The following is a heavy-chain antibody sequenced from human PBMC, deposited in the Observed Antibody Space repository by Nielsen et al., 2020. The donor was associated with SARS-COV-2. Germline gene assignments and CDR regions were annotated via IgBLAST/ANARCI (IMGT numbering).Heavy chain of an antibody. CDR2: ISGSGGST. J-gene: IGHJ4*02. V-gene: IGHV3-23*01. D-gene: IGHD3-16*01. Sequence: GGSLRLSCAASGFTFSSYAMSWVRQAPGKGLEWVSAISGSGGSTYYADSVKGRFTISRDNAKNTLYLQMNSLRAEDTAVYYCVRGLQVPNGLAHRWGQGTQVTVSS. CDR3: VRGLQVPNGLAHR. CDR1: GFTFSSYA.